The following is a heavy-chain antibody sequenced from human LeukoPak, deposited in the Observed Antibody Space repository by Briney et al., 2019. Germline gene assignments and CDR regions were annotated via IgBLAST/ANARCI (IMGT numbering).Heavy chain of an antibody. Sequence: GGSLRLSCAASGFTVSSNYMSWVRQAPGKGLVWVSRIKGDGISTNYADYVKGRFTISRDIAKNTLYLQMNSLRAEDTGVYYCAKDHYWSIDYWGRGTLVTVSS. V-gene: IGHV3-74*01. J-gene: IGHJ4*02. CDR3: AKDHYWSIDY. D-gene: IGHD3-3*01. CDR2: IKGDGIST. CDR1: GFTVSSNY.